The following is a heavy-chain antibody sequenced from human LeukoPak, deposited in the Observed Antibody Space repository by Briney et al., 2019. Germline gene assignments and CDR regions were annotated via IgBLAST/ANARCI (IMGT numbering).Heavy chain of an antibody. CDR1: GFTFSSYG. V-gene: IGHV3-30*18. CDR3: AKEPSYFDY. CDR2: ISYDGSNK. J-gene: IGHJ4*02. Sequence: GRSLRLSCAASGFTFSSYGMHWVRQAPGKGLEWVAVISYDGSNKYYADSVKGRFTISRDNSKNTLYLQMNSLRAEDTAVYYCAKEPSYFDYWGQGTLATVSS.